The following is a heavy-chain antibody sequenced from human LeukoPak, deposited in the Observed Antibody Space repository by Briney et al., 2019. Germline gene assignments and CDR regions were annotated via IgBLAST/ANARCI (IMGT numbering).Heavy chain of an antibody. CDR1: VRSISSGSYY. D-gene: IGHD3-3*01. V-gene: IGHV4-61*02. CDR3: ARSLTIFGVGSWYFDL. CDR2: FYTSGST. J-gene: IGHJ2*01. Sequence: SQSLCLIRAVSVRSISSGSYYWSWIRQPAGKGLGWIGRFYTSGSTNYNLSLKTIVTISVDESKNQFTLKLRSATAADTAVYYCARSLTIFGVGSWYFDLWGRGTLVTVSS.